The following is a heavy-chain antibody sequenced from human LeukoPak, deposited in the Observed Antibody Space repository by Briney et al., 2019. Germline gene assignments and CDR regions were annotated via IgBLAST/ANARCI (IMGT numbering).Heavy chain of an antibody. Sequence: GGSLRLSCAASGLTFSSYAMHWVRQAPGKGLEWVVVISYDGSNKYYADSVKGRFTISRDNSKNTLYLQMNSLRAEDTAVYYCAKDMYYYDSSGYGYWGQGTLVTVSS. D-gene: IGHD3-22*01. CDR3: AKDMYYYDSSGYGY. CDR1: GLTFSSYA. CDR2: ISYDGSNK. J-gene: IGHJ4*02. V-gene: IGHV3-30-3*01.